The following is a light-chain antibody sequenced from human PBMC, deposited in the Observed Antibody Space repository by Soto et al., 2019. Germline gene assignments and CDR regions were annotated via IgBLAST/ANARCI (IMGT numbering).Light chain of an antibody. J-gene: IGLJ1*01. Sequence: QSVLTQPPSVSGSPGQSVTISCTGTSTDFVTYNRVSWYQQPPGTAPKLIVYEASNRPSGVPDRFAGSKSGNTASLTISGLQAANEDDYYSSLYTSENTYVFGTGTKLTVL. CDR2: EAS. V-gene: IGLV2-18*01. CDR3: SLYTSENTYV. CDR1: STDFVTYNR.